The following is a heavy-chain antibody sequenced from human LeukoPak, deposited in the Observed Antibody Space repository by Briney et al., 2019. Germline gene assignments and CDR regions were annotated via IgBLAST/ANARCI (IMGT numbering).Heavy chain of an antibody. Sequence: GGSLRLSCAASGFTFSSYWMNWVRQAPGKGLEWVANIKQDGSEKYYVDSVKGRFTISRDNAKNSLYLQMNSLRAEDTAVYYCARDLDYGGNLPHYWGQGTLVTVSS. CDR2: IKQDGSEK. V-gene: IGHV3-7*01. J-gene: IGHJ4*02. CDR3: ARDLDYGGNLPHY. D-gene: IGHD4-23*01. CDR1: GFTFSSYW.